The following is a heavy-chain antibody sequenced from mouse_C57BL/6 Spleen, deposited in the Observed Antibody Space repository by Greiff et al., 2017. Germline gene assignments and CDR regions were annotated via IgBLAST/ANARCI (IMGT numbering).Heavy chain of an antibody. J-gene: IGHJ1*03. CDR1: GFTFSSYA. Sequence: EVMLVESGGGLVKPGGSLKLSCAASGFTFSSYAMSWVRQTPEKRLEWVATISDGGSYTDYPDNVKGRFTISRDNAKNNLYLQMSHLKSEDTAMYYCAREKNPGYFDVWGTGTTVTVSS. CDR3: AREKNPGYFDV. CDR2: ISDGGSYT. V-gene: IGHV5-4*01.